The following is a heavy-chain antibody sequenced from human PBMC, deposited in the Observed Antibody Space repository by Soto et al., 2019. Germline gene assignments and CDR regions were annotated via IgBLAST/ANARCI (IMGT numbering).Heavy chain of an antibody. CDR2: VRNKANSYTT. Sequence: VQLVESGGGLVEPGGSRRLSCAASGFTFSDHYMDWVRQAPGKGLEWIGRVRNKANSYTTEYAASVRGRFTVSRDDSKNSLYLQMNSLKTEDTAMYYCVRNLASGGTYYFDYWGQGTLVTVSS. CDR1: GFTFSDHY. V-gene: IGHV3-72*01. D-gene: IGHD2-15*01. CDR3: VRNLASGGTYYFDY. J-gene: IGHJ4*02.